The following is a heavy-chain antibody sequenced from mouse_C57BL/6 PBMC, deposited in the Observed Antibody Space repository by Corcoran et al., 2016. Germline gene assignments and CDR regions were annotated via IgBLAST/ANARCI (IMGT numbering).Heavy chain of an antibody. D-gene: IGHD1-1*01. CDR3: ARIYYGSSYYYAMDY. CDR2: ISYDGSN. Sequence: DVQLQESGPGLVKPSQSLSLTCSVTGYSITSGYYWNWIRQFPGNKLEWMGYISYDGSNNYNPSLKNRISITRDTSKNQFFLKLNSVTTEDTATYYCARIYYGSSYYYAMDYWGQGTSVTVSS. CDR1: GYSITSGYY. J-gene: IGHJ4*01. V-gene: IGHV3-6*01.